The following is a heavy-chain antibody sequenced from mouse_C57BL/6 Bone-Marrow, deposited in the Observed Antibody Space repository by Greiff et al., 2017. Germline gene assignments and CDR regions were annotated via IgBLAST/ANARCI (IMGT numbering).Heavy chain of an antibody. D-gene: IGHD1-1*01. CDR3: ARHDTPCVTAVVGYFDV. V-gene: IGHV1-62-2*01. J-gene: IGHJ1*03. CDR1: GYTFTEYT. CDR2: FYPGSGSI. Sequence: QVQLQQSGAELVKPGASVMLSCKASGYTFTEYTIHWVKLRSGQGLEWIGWFYPGSGSIKYNEKFKDKAILTADKSSSTVYVELSRLTCEDSAVYCCARHDTPCVTAVVGYFDVWGTGPTVTVSS.